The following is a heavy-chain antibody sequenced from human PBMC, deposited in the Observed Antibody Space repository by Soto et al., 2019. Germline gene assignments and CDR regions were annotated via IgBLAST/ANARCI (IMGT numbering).Heavy chain of an antibody. J-gene: IGHJ5*02. Sequence: PGESLKISCKGSGYSFTSYWIGWVRQATGQGLEWMGWMNPNSGNTGYAQKFQGRVTMTRNTSISTAYMELSSLRSEDTAVYYCARERSAAGTGWFDPWGKGTLVTVSS. CDR3: ARERSAAGTGWFDP. D-gene: IGHD6-13*01. CDR1: GYSFTSYW. V-gene: IGHV1-8*02. CDR2: MNPNSGNT.